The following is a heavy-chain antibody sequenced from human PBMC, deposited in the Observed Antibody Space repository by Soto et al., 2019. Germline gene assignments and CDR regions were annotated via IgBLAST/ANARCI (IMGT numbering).Heavy chain of an antibody. CDR1: GFTVSSNY. J-gene: IGHJ4*02. V-gene: IGHV3-53*02. Sequence: EVQLVETGGGLIQPGGSLRLSCAASGFTVSSNYMSWVRQAPGKGLEWVSVIYSGGSTYYADSVKGRFTISRDNSKNTLYLQMNSLRAEDTAMYYCARSSSWSLLDYWGQGTLVTVSS. D-gene: IGHD6-13*01. CDR2: IYSGGST. CDR3: ARSSSWSLLDY.